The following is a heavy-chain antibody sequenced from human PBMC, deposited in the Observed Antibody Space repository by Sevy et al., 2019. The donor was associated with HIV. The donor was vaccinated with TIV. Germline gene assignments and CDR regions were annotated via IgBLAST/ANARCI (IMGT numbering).Heavy chain of an antibody. J-gene: IGHJ6*02. V-gene: IGHV3-9*01. CDR3: AKGRITAAASYYGLDV. D-gene: IGHD3-10*01. CDR1: GFTFEDYG. Sequence: GGSLRLSCTTFGFTFEDYGMHWVRQSPEKGLEWVAGINYNSGRVGYVDSVKGRFTISRDNAKGSLYLQMTSLKPEDTANYYCAKGRITAAASYYGLDVWGQGTTVTVSS. CDR2: INYNSGRV.